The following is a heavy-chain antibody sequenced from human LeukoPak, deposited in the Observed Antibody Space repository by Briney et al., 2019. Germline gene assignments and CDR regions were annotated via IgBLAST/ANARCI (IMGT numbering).Heavy chain of an antibody. CDR1: GGSISSYY. V-gene: IGHV4-4*07. D-gene: IGHD4-17*01. J-gene: IGHJ3*02. CDR3: ARDWYGDYGDAFDI. CDR2: IYTSGST. Sequence: KSSETLSLTCTVSGGSISSYYWRWIRQPAGKGLEWIGRIYTSGSTNYNPSLKSRVTMSVDTSKNQSSLKLSSVTAADTAVYYCARDWYGDYGDAFDIWGQGTMVTVSS.